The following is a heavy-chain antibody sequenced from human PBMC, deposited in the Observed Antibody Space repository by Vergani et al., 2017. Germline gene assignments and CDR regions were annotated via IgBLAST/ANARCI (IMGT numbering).Heavy chain of an antibody. Sequence: QVQLVESGGGVVQPGRSLRLSCAASGFTFSSYGMHWVRQAPGKGLEWVAVISYDGSNKYYADSVKGRFTISRDNSKNTLYLQMNSLRAVDTAVYYCAKDQYHQLLGWGLDYWGQGTLVTVSS. CDR3: AKDQYHQLLGWGLDY. CDR1: GFTFSSYG. D-gene: IGHD2-2*01. CDR2: ISYDGSNK. V-gene: IGHV3-30*18. J-gene: IGHJ4*02.